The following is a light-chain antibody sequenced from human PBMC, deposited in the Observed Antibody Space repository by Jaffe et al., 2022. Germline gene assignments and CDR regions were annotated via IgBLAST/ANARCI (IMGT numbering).Light chain of an antibody. V-gene: IGLV1-47*01. J-gene: IGLJ3*02. Sequence: QSVLTQAPSTSGTPGQRVTISCSGSSFNIGNNYVHWYQQLPGAAPKLLIFRNNQRPSGVPDRFSGSKFDTSASLAISGLRSEDEADYYCAAWDDTLNAWVFGGGTKLTVL. CDR1: SFNIGNNY. CDR3: AAWDDTLNAWV. CDR2: RNN.